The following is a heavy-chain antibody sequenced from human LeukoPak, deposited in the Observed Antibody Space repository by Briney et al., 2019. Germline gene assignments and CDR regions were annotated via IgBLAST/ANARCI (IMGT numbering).Heavy chain of an antibody. D-gene: IGHD7-27*01. V-gene: IGHV1-2*02. J-gene: IGHJ2*01. CDR2: INPNSGGT. Sequence: SVKLSCKASGYTFTGYYMHWVRQAPGQGLEWMGWINPNSGGTNYAQKFQGRVTMTRDTSISTAYMELSRLRSDDTAVYYCARFGSNWGFRYFDLWGRGTLVTVSS. CDR1: GYTFTGYY. CDR3: ARFGSNWGFRYFDL.